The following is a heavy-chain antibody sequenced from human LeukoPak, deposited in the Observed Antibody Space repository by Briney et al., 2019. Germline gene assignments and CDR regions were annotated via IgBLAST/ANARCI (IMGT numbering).Heavy chain of an antibody. CDR3: ATSQSYFAVAD. J-gene: IGHJ4*02. CDR2: IWHDGSIK. D-gene: IGHD6-19*01. CDR1: GFTFSSYG. Sequence: PGGSLALSCAAFGFTFSSYGMHCVRQAPGKGLEWVALIWHDGSIKYYADSVNGRFTISRDDSKNTLYLQLDSLNAEDTAVYYCATSQSYFAVADWGQGTLVTVSP. V-gene: IGHV3-33*01.